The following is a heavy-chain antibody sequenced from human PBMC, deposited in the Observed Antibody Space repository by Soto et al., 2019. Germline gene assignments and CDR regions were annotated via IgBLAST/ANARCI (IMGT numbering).Heavy chain of an antibody. V-gene: IGHV3-23*01. J-gene: IGHJ4*02. CDR1: GFKFSNYA. CDR3: AKDRRAGGNSAFYFVC. D-gene: IGHD3-16*01. Sequence: GGSLRLSCAASGFKFSNYAMSWVRQAPGKGLEWVSLISATGGGTYYADSVKGRFTISRDNSHNTLYLQVHSLTAEDTAVYYCAKDRRAGGNSAFYFVCWGLGALVTVSS. CDR2: ISATGGGT.